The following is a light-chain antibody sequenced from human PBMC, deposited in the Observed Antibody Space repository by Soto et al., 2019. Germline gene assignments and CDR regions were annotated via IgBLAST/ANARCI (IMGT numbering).Light chain of an antibody. CDR3: QRLDSYST. CDR1: QGISSY. J-gene: IGKJ5*01. Sequence: DIQLTQSPSFLSASVGDIVTITCRASQGISSYLAWYQQKPGKAPKLLIYAASTLQSGVPSRFSGSGSGTEFTLTVSSLQPEDFATYYCQRLDSYSTFGQGTRLEIK. CDR2: AAS. V-gene: IGKV1-9*01.